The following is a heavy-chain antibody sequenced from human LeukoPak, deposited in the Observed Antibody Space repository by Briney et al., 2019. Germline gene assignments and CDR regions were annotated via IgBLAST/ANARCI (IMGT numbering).Heavy chain of an antibody. CDR3: ARGSREHYCTNGVCGYLYYYYYYGMDV. D-gene: IGHD2-8*01. Sequence: GGSLRLSCAASGFTLSSYSMNWVRQAPGKGLEWISYISSSSSTIYYADSVKGRFTISRDNAKNSLYLQMTSLRGEDTAVYYCARGSREHYCTNGVCGYLYYYYYYGMDVWGQGTTVTVSS. J-gene: IGHJ6*02. V-gene: IGHV3-48*01. CDR1: GFTLSSYS. CDR2: ISSSSSTI.